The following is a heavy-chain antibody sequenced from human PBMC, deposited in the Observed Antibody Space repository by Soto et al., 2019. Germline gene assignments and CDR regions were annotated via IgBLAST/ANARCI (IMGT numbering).Heavy chain of an antibody. J-gene: IGHJ4*02. V-gene: IGHV3-23*01. CDR3: AKGVGFSYGPGYYFDY. Sequence: GGSLRLSCAASGFSFSSYALHWVRQAPGKGLEWVSGISGSGGSTVYADSVKGRFTISRDNSENTLYLQVNSLRVDDAAVYYCAKGVGFSYGPGYYFDYWGQGTLVTVSS. CDR1: GFSFSSYA. D-gene: IGHD5-18*01. CDR2: ISGSGGST.